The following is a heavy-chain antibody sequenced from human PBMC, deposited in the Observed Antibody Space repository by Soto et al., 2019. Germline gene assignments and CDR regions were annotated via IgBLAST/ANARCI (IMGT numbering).Heavy chain of an antibody. D-gene: IGHD2-21*02. CDR3: ARVWENVVVTAHFDY. CDR2: ISAYNGNT. Sequence: QVQLVQSGAEVKKPGASVKVSCKASGYTFTSYGISWVRQTPGQGLEWMGWISAYNGNTNYAQKLQGRVTMTTDTSTSTAYMELRSLRSDDTAVYYCARVWENVVVTAHFDYWGQGTLVTVSS. J-gene: IGHJ4*02. CDR1: GYTFTSYG. V-gene: IGHV1-18*01.